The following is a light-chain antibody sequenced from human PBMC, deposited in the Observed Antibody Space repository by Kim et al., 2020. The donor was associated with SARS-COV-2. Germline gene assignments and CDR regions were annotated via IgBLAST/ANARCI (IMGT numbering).Light chain of an antibody. CDR3: PAWDDSLNRPI. J-gene: IGLJ2*01. V-gene: IGLV1-44*01. Sequence: WVTMSCAGTSSNLETNDVNRSHHLLETAHKLLIYTNHQRPSGVPDRFSGSKSGTSASLAIRGLQSDDEADYLCPAWDDSLNRPIFGGGTRLTVL. CDR1: SSNLETND. CDR2: TNH.